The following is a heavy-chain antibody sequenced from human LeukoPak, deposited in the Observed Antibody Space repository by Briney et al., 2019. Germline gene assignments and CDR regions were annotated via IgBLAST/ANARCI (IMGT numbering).Heavy chain of an antibody. D-gene: IGHD3-10*01. Sequence: PSETLSLTCTVSGGSISSYYWSWIWQPPGKGLEWIGYIYYSGSTNYNPSLKSRVTISVDTSKNQFSLKLSSVTAADTAVYYCARGGDPIIDYWGQGTLVTVSS. CDR2: IYYSGST. J-gene: IGHJ4*02. CDR3: ARGGDPIIDY. CDR1: GGSISSYY. V-gene: IGHV4-59*01.